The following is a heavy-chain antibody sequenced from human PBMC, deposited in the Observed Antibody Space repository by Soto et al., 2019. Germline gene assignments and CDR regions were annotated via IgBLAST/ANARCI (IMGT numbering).Heavy chain of an antibody. CDR2: ISGSGGST. CDR1: GFTFSSYA. V-gene: IGHV3-23*01. Sequence: EVQLLESGGGLVQSGGSQRVSYAASGFTFSSYAMSWVRQAPGKGLEWVSAISGSGGSTYYADSVKGRFTISRDNSKNTLYLQMNSLRAEDTAVYYCAKDQGGYGDYFDYWGQGTLVTVSS. D-gene: IGHD4-17*01. CDR3: AKDQGGYGDYFDY. J-gene: IGHJ4*02.